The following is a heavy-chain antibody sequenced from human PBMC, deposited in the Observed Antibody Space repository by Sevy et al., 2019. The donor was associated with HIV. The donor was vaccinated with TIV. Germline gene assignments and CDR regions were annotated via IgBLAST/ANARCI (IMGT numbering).Heavy chain of an antibody. J-gene: IGHJ6*02. CDR1: GFTFSSYA. CDR3: ARDLGYYYGMDV. V-gene: IGHV3-30-3*01. CDR2: ISYDGSNK. Sequence: GGSLRLSCAASGFTFSSYAMHWVRQAPGKGLEWVAVISYDGSNKYYADSVKGRFTISRDNSKNTLYLQMNSLRAEDSDVYYCARDLGYYYGMDVWGQGTTVTVSS.